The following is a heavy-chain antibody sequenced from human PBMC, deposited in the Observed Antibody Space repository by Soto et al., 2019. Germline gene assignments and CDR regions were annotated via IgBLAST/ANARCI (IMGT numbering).Heavy chain of an antibody. V-gene: IGHV2-5*01. Sequence: GSGPTLVNPTQTLTLTCTFSGFSLSTSGVGVGWIRQPPGKALEWLALIYWNDDKRYSPSLKSRLTITKDTSKNQVVLTVTNMDPVDTGTYYCARGYHYGSRSYFNAWFDPWGQGTLVTVSS. J-gene: IGHJ5*02. CDR2: IYWNDDK. D-gene: IGHD3-10*01. CDR1: GFSLSTSGVG. CDR3: ARGYHYGSRSYFNAWFDP.